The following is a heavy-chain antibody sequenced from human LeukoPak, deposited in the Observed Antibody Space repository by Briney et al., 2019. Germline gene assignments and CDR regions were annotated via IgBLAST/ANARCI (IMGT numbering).Heavy chain of an antibody. CDR3: ASARYYYDSSGYFVGYY. Sequence: PGGALRLSCAASGFRFSSYAMHGVGQAPGRGGEGVAVISYDGSNNYYADSVKCRFTLPRDNSKNTLYLQMNSLRPEDTALYYCASARYYYDSSGYFVGYYWGQGTLVTVSS. J-gene: IGHJ4*02. D-gene: IGHD3-22*01. CDR1: GFRFSSYA. CDR2: ISYDGSNN. V-gene: IGHV3-30-3*01.